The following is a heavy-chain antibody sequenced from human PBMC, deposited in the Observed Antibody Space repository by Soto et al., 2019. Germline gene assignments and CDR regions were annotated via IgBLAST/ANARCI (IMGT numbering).Heavy chain of an antibody. J-gene: IGHJ3*02. CDR2: INAGNGNT. Sequence: SVEVSCKTSGDDFSRHASQWVRQAPGQGLEWIGWINAGNGNTKYSQMFHGRVTFTRETSARTAYMELRRLRSEDTGVLYCVRDKPEHYDVRGNHHVGDVFDIWG. D-gene: IGHD3-10*02. CDR3: VRDKPEHYDVRGNHHVGDVFDI. V-gene: IGHV1-3*01. CDR1: GDDFSRHA.